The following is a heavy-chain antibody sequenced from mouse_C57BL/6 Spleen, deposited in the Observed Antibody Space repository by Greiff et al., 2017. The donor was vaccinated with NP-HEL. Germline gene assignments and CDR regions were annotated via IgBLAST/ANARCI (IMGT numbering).Heavy chain of an antibody. J-gene: IGHJ4*01. CDR1: GYTFTNYW. V-gene: IGHV1-63*01. Sequence: VQLQQSGAELVRPGTSVKMSCKASGYTFTNYWIGWAKQRPGHGLEWIGDIYPGGGYTNYNEKFKGKDTLTADKSSSTAYLQFSSLTSEDSAIYYCARGYYGSTSYAMDYWGQGTSVTVSS. D-gene: IGHD1-1*01. CDR2: IYPGGGYT. CDR3: ARGYYGSTSYAMDY.